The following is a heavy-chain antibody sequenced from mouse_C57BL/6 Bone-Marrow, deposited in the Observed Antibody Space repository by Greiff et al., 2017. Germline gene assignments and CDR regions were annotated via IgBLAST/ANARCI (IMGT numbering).Heavy chain of an antibody. CDR1: GYTFTSYW. V-gene: IGHV1-7*01. CDR2: INPSSGYT. Sequence: QVQLQQSGAELAKPGASVKLSCKASGYTFTSYWMHWVKQRPGQGLEWIGYINPSSGYTTYNQKFKDKGTLTADKSSSTAYMQLSSLTYEDSAVYYCAILRTGWYFDVWGTGTTVTVSS. J-gene: IGHJ1*03. CDR3: AILRTGWYFDV. D-gene: IGHD1-1*01.